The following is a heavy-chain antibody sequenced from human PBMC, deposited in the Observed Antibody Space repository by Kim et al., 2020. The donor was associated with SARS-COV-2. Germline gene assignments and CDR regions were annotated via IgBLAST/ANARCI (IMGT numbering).Heavy chain of an antibody. CDR2: IWYDGSNK. Sequence: GGSLRLSCAASGFTFSSYAMHWVRQAPGKGLEWVAVIWYDGSNKYYADSVKGRFTISRDNSKNTLYLQMNSLRAEDTAVYYCAKVKDTAMVLFDYWGQGTLVTVSS. CDR3: AKVKDTAMVLFDY. J-gene: IGHJ4*02. CDR1: GFTFSSYA. D-gene: IGHD5-18*01. V-gene: IGHV3-33*06.